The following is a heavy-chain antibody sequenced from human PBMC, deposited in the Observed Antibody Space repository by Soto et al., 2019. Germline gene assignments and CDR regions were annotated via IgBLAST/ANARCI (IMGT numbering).Heavy chain of an antibody. CDR3: AKVRSQLPFGFQD. CDR2: ISGSGDVT. Sequence: EVQLLESGGGLVQPGGSLRLSCEASGFTFDSYGMSWVRQPPGKGLQWISHISGSGDVTYYADSVKGRFTISRDNFKNTVDLQMNTLRADDTAIYYCAKVRSQLPFGFQDWGLGTLVTVSS. V-gene: IGHV3-23*01. CDR1: GFTFDSYG. D-gene: IGHD3-16*01. J-gene: IGHJ1*01.